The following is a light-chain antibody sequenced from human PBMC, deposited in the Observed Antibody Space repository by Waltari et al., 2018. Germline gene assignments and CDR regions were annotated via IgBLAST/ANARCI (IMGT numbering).Light chain of an antibody. V-gene: IGLV1-44*01. CDR1: TSNVGDNV. J-gene: IGLJ3*02. Sequence: QSVLAQPPSASGTPGQRVTIACPGSTSNVGDNVVTWYHQVTGTAPKLVIYGNDQRPAGVPRPFTSDTSCTSASLAVSVLESEDEGDFYCATSADRPTGRGVFGGGPSVTVL. CDR2: GND. CDR3: ATSADRPTGRGV.